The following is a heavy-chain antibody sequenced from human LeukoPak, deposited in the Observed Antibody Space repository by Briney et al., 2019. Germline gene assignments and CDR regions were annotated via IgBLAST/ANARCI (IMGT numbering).Heavy chain of an antibody. D-gene: IGHD6-6*01. CDR1: GFTFSSYR. CDR2: ISSSSSTI. V-gene: IGHV3-48*01. CDR3: ARAQYSSSSWFDY. Sequence: GGSLRLSCAASGFTFSSYRMNWVRQAPGKGLEWVSYISSSSSTIYYADSVKGRFTISRDNAKNSLYLQMNSLRAEDTAVYYCARAQYSSSSWFDYWGQGTLVTVSS. J-gene: IGHJ4*02.